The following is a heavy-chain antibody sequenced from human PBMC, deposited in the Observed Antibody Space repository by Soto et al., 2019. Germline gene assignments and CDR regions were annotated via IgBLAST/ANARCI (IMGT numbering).Heavy chain of an antibody. J-gene: IGHJ4*02. CDR2: IDDAGSVT. CDR1: GFTFSRYW. CDR3: ARDQTVAGPTTFDY. V-gene: IGHV3-74*01. Sequence: EVQLVESGGGLVQSGGSLRLSCAASGFTFSRYWMHWVRQAPGKGLEWVSRIDDAGSVTTYADSVKGRFTISRDNAKNTLYLQMNSLSAEDTAVYYCARDQTVAGPTTFDYCGQGTLVSVSS. D-gene: IGHD6-19*01.